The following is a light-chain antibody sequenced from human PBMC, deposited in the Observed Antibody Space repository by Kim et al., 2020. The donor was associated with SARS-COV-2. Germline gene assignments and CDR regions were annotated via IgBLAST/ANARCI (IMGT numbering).Light chain of an antibody. J-gene: IGLJ3*02. Sequence: QSVVTQPASVSGSPGQSITISCTGTSSDVGGYDYVSWFQQHPGKAPKLLIYDVSQRPSGVSNRFSGSKSGNTASLTISGLQAEDEATYYCCSYTSISTWVFGGGTQLTVL. CDR1: SSDVGGYDY. CDR2: DVS. CDR3: CSYTSISTWV. V-gene: IGLV2-14*03.